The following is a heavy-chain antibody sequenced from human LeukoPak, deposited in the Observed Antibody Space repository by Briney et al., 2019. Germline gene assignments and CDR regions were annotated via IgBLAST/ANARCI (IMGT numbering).Heavy chain of an antibody. J-gene: IGHJ5*02. CDR3: ARDLSGDYDENNWFDP. V-gene: IGHV4-61*02. Sequence: SETLSLTCTVSGGSISSGSYYWSWIRQPAGKGLEWIGRIYTSGSTNYNPSLKSRVTISVDTSKNQFSLKLSSVTAADTAVYYCARDLSGDYDENNWFDPWGQGTLVTVSS. CDR2: IYTSGST. D-gene: IGHD4-17*01. CDR1: GGSISSGSYY.